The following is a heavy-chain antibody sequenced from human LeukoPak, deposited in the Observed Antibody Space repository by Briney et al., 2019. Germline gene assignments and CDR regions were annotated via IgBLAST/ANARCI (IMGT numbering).Heavy chain of an antibody. Sequence: GASVKVSCKASGCTFTSYYMHWVRQAPGQGLEWMGIINPTGGTTIYAQMFQGRLTMTRDMSTSTVYMELSSLRSEDTAVYYCARVGPSNYYDSSEYFQHWGQGTLVTVSS. CDR3: ARVGPSNYYDSSEYFQH. CDR2: INPTGGTT. J-gene: IGHJ1*01. CDR1: GCTFTSYY. D-gene: IGHD3-22*01. V-gene: IGHV1-46*01.